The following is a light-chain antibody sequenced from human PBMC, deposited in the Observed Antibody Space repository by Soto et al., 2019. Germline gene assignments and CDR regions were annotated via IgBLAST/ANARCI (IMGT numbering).Light chain of an antibody. J-gene: IGLJ1*01. CDR2: DDN. CDR1: SSNIGGNS. Sequence: QSVMTQPPSVSAAPGQKVTISCSGSSSNIGGNSVSWYQQLPGTAPKLLIYDDNKRPSGIPDRFSGSKSGTSATLGNTGLQTGDEADYYCGSWDSSLSAYVFGTGTKLTVL. V-gene: IGLV1-51*01. CDR3: GSWDSSLSAYV.